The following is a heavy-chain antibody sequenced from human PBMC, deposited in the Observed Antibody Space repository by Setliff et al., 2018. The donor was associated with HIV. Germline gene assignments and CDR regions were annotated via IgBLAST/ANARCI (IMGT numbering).Heavy chain of an antibody. CDR2: IKSKTDGGTT. CDR1: GFTFSNAW. V-gene: IGHV3-15*01. J-gene: IGHJ4*02. D-gene: IGHD3-16*02. Sequence: GGSLRLSCAASGFTFSNAWMSWVRQAPGKGLEWVGRIKSKTDGGTTDYAAPVKGRFTITRDDAKNTLYLQMNSLNAEDTAVYYCTTFRIGGSYRKTLESWGQGTLVTVSS. CDR3: TTFRIGGSYRKTLES.